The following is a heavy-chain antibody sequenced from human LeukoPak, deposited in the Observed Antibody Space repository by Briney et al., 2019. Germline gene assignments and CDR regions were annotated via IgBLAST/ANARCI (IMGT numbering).Heavy chain of an antibody. V-gene: IGHV4-39*01. CDR2: IYYSGST. CDR1: GGSISSSSYY. CDR3: ACSVVVPAAGLAFDY. D-gene: IGHD2-2*01. J-gene: IGHJ4*02. Sequence: PSETLSLTCTVSGGSISSSSYYWGWIRQPPGKGLEWIGSIYYSGSTYYNPSLKSRVTISVDTPKNQFSLKLSSVTAADTAVYYCACSVVVPAAGLAFDYWGQGTLVTVSS.